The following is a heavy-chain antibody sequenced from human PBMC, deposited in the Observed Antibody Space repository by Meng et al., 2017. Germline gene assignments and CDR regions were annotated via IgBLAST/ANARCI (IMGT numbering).Heavy chain of an antibody. CDR2: AYYRSKWYH. CDR3: ARGSYSFDS. Sequence: QIQLQQSGPGLVKPTQTLSPLCAISGDSVSSNSAAWNWIRQSPSRGLEWLGRAYYRSKWYHDYAESVKSRISIDPDTSKNQFSLQLRSVTPEDSAVYYCARGSYSFDSWGQRTLVTVPS. CDR1: GDSVSSNSAA. D-gene: IGHD1-26*01. V-gene: IGHV6-1*01. J-gene: IGHJ4*02.